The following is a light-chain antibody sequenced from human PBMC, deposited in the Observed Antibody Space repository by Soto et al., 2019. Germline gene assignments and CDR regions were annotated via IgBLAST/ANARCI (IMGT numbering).Light chain of an antibody. Sequence: DIQMTQSPSSVTASVGDRVTITCRATQNLGKWLAWYQQRPGKVPQLLIYGGSTLQSGVPSRFSGSGTGASYTLTITGLQAEDIETYYCQKSNIFTFTLGGGTKVDIK. V-gene: IGKV1-12*02. CDR2: GGS. CDR1: QNLGKW. CDR3: QKSNIFTFT. J-gene: IGKJ4*01.